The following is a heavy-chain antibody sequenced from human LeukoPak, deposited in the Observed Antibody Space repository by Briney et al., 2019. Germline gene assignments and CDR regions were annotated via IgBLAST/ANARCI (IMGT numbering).Heavy chain of an antibody. V-gene: IGHV4-30-2*01. CDR3: ARGTAAAGFDWFDP. CDR1: GGSISSGGYS. J-gene: IGHJ5*02. D-gene: IGHD6-13*01. Sequence: PSETLSLTCAVSGGSISSGGYSWSWIRQPPGKGLEWIGYIYHSGSTYYNPPLKSRVTVSVDRSKNQFSLKLSSVTAADTAVYYCARGTAAAGFDWFDPWGQGTLVTVSS. CDR2: IYHSGST.